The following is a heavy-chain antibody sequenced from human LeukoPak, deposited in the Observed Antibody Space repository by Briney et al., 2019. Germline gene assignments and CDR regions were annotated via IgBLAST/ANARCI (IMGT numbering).Heavy chain of an antibody. CDR2: IYYSGST. D-gene: IGHD2/OR15-2a*01. CDR1: GGSISSSSYY. V-gene: IGHV4-39*07. J-gene: IGHJ4*02. Sequence: SETLSLTCTVSGGSISSSSYYWGWIRQPPGKGLEWIGSIYYSGSTYYNPSLKSRVTISVDTSKNQFSLKLSSVTAADTAVYYCARGISKTCFDYWGQGTLVTVSS. CDR3: ARGISKTCFDY.